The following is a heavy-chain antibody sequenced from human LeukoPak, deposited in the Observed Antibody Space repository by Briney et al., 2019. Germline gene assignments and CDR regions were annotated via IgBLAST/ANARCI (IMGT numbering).Heavy chain of an antibody. Sequence: SETLSLTCTVSGGSISSYYWSWIRQPPGKGLEGIGYIYYSGSTNYNPSLKSRVTISVDTSKNQFSLKLSSVTAADTAVYYCARGAGYSSGWYDFDYWGQGTLVTVSS. CDR2: IYYSGST. V-gene: IGHV4-59*01. J-gene: IGHJ4*02. CDR3: ARGAGYSSGWYDFDY. D-gene: IGHD6-13*01. CDR1: GGSISSYY.